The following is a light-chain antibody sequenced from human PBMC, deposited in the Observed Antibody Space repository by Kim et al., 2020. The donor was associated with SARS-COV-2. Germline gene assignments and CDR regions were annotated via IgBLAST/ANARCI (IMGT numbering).Light chain of an antibody. CDR3: QQYGGSPSYT. CDR2: SAS. Sequence: EIVLTQSPGTLSLSPGERATLSCRASQSISSTYLHWYQQKPGQAPRLLIYSASSRASGIPDRFSGSGSGTDFTLTISGLEPEDFAVYYCQQYGGSPSYTFGQGTKLEI. V-gene: IGKV3-20*01. CDR1: QSISSTY. J-gene: IGKJ2*01.